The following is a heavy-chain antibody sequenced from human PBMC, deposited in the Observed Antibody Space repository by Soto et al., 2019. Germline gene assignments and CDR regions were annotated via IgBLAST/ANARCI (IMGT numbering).Heavy chain of an antibody. CDR1: GGSISSSSYY. CDR3: ARRGLERRPRPFDY. D-gene: IGHD1-1*01. Sequence: QLQLQESGPGLVKPSETLSLTCTVSGGSISSSSYYWGWIRQPPGKGLEWIGSIDYSGSTYYNPSLKSRVPLSVDTSKNQSSPKLSSVTAADTAVYYWARRGLERRPRPFDYWGQGTLVTVSS. J-gene: IGHJ4*02. CDR2: IDYSGST. V-gene: IGHV4-39*01.